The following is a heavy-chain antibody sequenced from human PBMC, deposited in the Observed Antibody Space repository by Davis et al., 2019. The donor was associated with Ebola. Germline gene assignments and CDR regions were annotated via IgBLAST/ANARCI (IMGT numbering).Heavy chain of an antibody. CDR1: GFTFDNYG. Sequence: GGSLRLSCAASGFTFDNYGMSWVRQAPGKGLERVSDINWNGGNTYYADSVKGRFTISRDNAKNSLYLLMSDLRAEDTALYYCARWRYDSSGIYYFDYWGQGTLVTVSS. V-gene: IGHV3-20*04. CDR2: INWNGGNT. J-gene: IGHJ4*02. CDR3: ARWRYDSSGIYYFDY. D-gene: IGHD3-22*01.